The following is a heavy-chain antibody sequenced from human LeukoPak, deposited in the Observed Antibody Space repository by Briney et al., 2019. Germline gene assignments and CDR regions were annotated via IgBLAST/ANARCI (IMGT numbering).Heavy chain of an antibody. CDR2: ISSSSCTI. CDR3: ASPIRFHDAFDI. CDR1: GFTFSSYS. V-gene: IGHV3-48*01. Sequence: GGSLRLSRAASGFTFSSYSMSWVRQAPGKGLEWVSYISSSSCTIYYADSVKGRFTISRDNAKNSLYLQMNSLRAEDTAVYYCASPIRFHDAFDIWGQGTMVTVSS. D-gene: IGHD3-3*01. J-gene: IGHJ3*02.